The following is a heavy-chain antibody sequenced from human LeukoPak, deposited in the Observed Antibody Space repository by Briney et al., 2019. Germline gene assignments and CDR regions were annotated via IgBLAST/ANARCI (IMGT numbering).Heavy chain of an antibody. CDR3: ARHDSITRARNWFDP. D-gene: IGHD3-10*01. Sequence: GESLKISCKGSGYSFTNSWIGWVRQMPGKGLEWMGIIYPGDSDTRYSPSFQGQVTISADKSISTAYLQWSSLKASDTAIYCCARHDSITRARNWFDPWGQGTLVTVSS. CDR1: GYSFTNSW. V-gene: IGHV5-51*01. CDR2: IYPGDSDT. J-gene: IGHJ5*02.